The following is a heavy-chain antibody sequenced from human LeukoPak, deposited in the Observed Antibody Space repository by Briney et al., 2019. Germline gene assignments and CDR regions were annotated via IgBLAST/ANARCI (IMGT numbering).Heavy chain of an antibody. CDR1: GYTFTSYD. D-gene: IGHD3-3*01. V-gene: IGHV1-8*01. CDR3: ARVERITIFGVVSYFFAY. J-gene: IGHJ4*02. Sequence: GASVKVSCKASGYTFTSYDINWVRQATGQGLEWMGWMNPNSGNTGYAQKFQGRVTMTRNTSISTAYMELSSLRSEDTAVYYCARVERITIFGVVSYFFAYWGQGTLVTVSS. CDR2: MNPNSGNT.